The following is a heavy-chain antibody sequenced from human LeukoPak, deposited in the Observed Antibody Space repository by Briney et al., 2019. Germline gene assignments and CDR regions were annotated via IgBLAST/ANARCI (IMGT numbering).Heavy chain of an antibody. Sequence: SETLSLTCAVYGGSFSGYYWSWIRQPPGKGLEWIGEINHSGSTNYNPSLKSRVTISVDTSKNQFSLKLSSVTAADTAVYYCARPLTGHGMDVWAKGPRSPSP. CDR2: INHSGST. CDR3: ARPLTGHGMDV. CDR1: GGSFSGYY. D-gene: IGHD3-9*01. V-gene: IGHV4-34*01. J-gene: IGHJ6*02.